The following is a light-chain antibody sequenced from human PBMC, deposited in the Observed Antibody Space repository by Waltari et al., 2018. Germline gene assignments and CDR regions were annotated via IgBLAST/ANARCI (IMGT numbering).Light chain of an antibody. CDR1: QSVSSIY. CDR3: HQYGSSPLT. CDR2: GAS. Sequence: IVLTQSTGTLSLSPGVRATLSCRASQSVSSIYLAWYQHIPGQAPRLLIYGASRMATGIPYRFSGSGSGTDFTLTISRLEPEDFAVYYCHQYGSSPLTFGGGTKVEI. V-gene: IGKV3-20*01. J-gene: IGKJ4*01.